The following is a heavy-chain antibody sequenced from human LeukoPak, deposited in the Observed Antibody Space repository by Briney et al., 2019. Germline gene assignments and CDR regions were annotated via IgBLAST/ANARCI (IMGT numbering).Heavy chain of an antibody. Sequence: PSETLSLTCTVSGYSISSYYWSWIRQPPGKGLEWIGYAYHSGITNYNPSLKSRVTISVDTSESQFSLRLSSVTAADTAIYYCARHGGTFDPWGQGILVTVSS. D-gene: IGHD1-1*01. J-gene: IGHJ5*02. CDR3: ARHGGTFDP. CDR1: GYSISSYY. CDR2: AYHSGIT. V-gene: IGHV4-59*01.